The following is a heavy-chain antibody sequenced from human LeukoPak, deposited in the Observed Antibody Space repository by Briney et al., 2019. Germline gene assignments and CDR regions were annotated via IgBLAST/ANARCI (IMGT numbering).Heavy chain of an antibody. CDR2: ISAYNGNT. CDR3: ARGGLAAAGKGGFDP. D-gene: IGHD6-13*01. V-gene: IGHV1-18*01. J-gene: IGHJ5*02. Sequence: ASVKVSCKASVYTFTSYGIRRVRQAPGQGLEWMGWISAYNGNTNYAQKLQGRVTMTTDTSTSTAYMELRSLRSDDTAVYYCARGGLAAAGKGGFDPWGQGTLVTVSS. CDR1: VYTFTSYG.